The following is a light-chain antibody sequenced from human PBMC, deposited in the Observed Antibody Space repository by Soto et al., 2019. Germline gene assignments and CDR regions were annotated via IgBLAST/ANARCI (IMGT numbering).Light chain of an antibody. V-gene: IGLV2-8*01. CDR3: SSYAASDSFVV. Sequence: QSALTQPPSASGSPGQSVTISCTGTSSVVGGYNYVSWYQHHPDKAPKLIIYEVYKRPSGVPDRFSGSKSGNTASLTVSGLQAEDEAEYYCSSYAASDSFVVFGGGTKLTVL. CDR2: EVY. CDR1: SSVVGGYNY. J-gene: IGLJ2*01.